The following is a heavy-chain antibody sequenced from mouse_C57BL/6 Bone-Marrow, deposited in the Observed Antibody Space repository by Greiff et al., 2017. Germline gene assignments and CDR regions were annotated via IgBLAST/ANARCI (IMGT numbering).Heavy chain of an antibody. CDR2: ITPSNGGT. CDR3: ARSGTTVEWYFDV. Sequence: QVQLKQPGTELVKPGASVKLSCKASGYTFTSYWMHWVKQRPGQGLEWIGNITPSNGGTNYNEKFKSNATLTVDKSSSTAYMQLSSLTSEDSAVYYWARSGTTVEWYFDVWGTGTTVTVSS. V-gene: IGHV1-53*01. CDR1: GYTFTSYW. D-gene: IGHD1-1*01. J-gene: IGHJ1*03.